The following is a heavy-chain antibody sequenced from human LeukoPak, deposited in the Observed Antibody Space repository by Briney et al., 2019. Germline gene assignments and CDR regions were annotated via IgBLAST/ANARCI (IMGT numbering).Heavy chain of an antibody. CDR3: ARDQFLTGSFDY. Sequence: TGGSLRLSCAASGFTVSSNYMSWVRQAPGKGLEWVSVIYSGGSTYYADSVKGRFTISRDNSKNTLYLQMNSLRAEDTAVYYCARDQFLTGSFDYWGQGTLVTVSS. D-gene: IGHD3-9*01. CDR2: IYSGGST. J-gene: IGHJ4*02. CDR1: GFTVSSNY. V-gene: IGHV3-53*01.